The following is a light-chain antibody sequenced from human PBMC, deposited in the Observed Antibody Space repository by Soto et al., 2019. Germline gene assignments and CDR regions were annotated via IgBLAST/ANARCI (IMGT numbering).Light chain of an antibody. V-gene: IGKV1-27*01. CDR2: AAS. CDR1: QDISSF. CDR3: QKYDSLPFT. Sequence: DIQMTQSPSSLSASVGDRVTITCRASQDISSFLAWFQQRPGEPPKLLIYAASTLESGVPSRFSGGRSGTDFTLSISSLQPEDVATFYCQKYDSLPFTFGPGNKVDIK. J-gene: IGKJ3*01.